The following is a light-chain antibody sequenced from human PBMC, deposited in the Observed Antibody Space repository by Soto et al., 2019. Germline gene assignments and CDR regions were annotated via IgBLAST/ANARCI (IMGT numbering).Light chain of an antibody. V-gene: IGKV1-5*03. Sequence: DIQMTQSPSTLSASVGDRVTITCRASRGISAWVAWYQQKSGKAPKLLIYQASSLESGVPSRFSGSGSGTEFTLTISSLQPDDFATYYCQQYNSSPWTFGQGTQVEGK. CDR1: RGISAW. CDR2: QAS. CDR3: QQYNSSPWT. J-gene: IGKJ1*01.